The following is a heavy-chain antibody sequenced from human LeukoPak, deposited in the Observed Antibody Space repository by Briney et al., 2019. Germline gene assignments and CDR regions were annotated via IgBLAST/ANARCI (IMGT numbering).Heavy chain of an antibody. CDR3: ARADPYYDFWSGYYLLDY. J-gene: IGHJ4*02. V-gene: IGHV1-69*05. CDR1: GGTFSSYA. D-gene: IGHD3-3*01. CDR2: IIPVFGTA. Sequence: ASVKVSCKASGGTFSSYAISWVRQAPGQALEWMGGIIPVFGTANYAQKFQGRVTITTDESTSTAYMELSSLRSDDTAVYYCARADPYYDFWSGYYLLDYWGQGTLVTVSS.